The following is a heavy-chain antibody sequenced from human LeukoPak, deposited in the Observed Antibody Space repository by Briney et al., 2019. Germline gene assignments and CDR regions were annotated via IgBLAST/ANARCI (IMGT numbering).Heavy chain of an antibody. D-gene: IGHD3-22*01. CDR3: ARQGLYDSSGYFDY. V-gene: IGHV3-9*01. J-gene: IGHJ4*02. Sequence: QSGGSLRLSCAASGFTFDDYAMHWVRQAPGKGLEWVSGISWNSGSIGYADSVKGRFTISRDNAKNSLYLQMNSLRAEDTAVYYCARQGLYDSSGYFDYWGQGTLVTVSS. CDR2: ISWNSGSI. CDR1: GFTFDDYA.